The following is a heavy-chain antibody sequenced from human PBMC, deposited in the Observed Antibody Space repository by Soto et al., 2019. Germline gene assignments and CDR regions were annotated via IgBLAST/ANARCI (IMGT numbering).Heavy chain of an antibody. V-gene: IGHV1-69*01. J-gene: IGHJ6*02. Sequence: QVQLVQSGAEVQKPGSSVKVYCKASGGTFSSYAISWVRQAPGQGLEWMGGIIPIFGTANYAQKFHGRVTITAYDSTITACMDLSSLRSEYTAVYYCERGDSGYYYYYGMDVWGQGNTVTVSS. CDR3: ERGDSGYYYYYGMDV. D-gene: IGHD5-12*01. CDR2: IIPIFGTA. CDR1: GGTFSSYA.